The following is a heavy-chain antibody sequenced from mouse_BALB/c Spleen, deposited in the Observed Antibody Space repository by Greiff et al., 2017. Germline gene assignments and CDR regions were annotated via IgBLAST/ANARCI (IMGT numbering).Heavy chain of an antibody. Sequence: QVQLQQPGAELVRPGASVKLSCKASGYTFTSYWINWVKQRPGQGLEWIGNIYPSDSYTNYNQKFKDKATLTVDKSSSTAYMQLSSPTSEDSAVYYCTRCVITTVVGRAMDYWGQGTSVTVSS. J-gene: IGHJ4*01. CDR2: IYPSDSYT. D-gene: IGHD1-1*01. CDR1: GYTFTSYW. V-gene: IGHV1-69*02. CDR3: TRCVITTVVGRAMDY.